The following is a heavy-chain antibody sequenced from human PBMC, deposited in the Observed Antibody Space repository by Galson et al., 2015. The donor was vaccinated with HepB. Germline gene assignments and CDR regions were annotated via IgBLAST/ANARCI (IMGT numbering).Heavy chain of an antibody. V-gene: IGHV3-30*18. Sequence: SLRLSCAASGFRFSDHGMHWVRQAPGKGLEWVAGISYDETNKYYAESVKGRFIISRDNSNNTMSVQMDRLTAADTAVYYCAKWAKWVDPRASGRENYFDSWGQGSLVTVSS. CDR3: AKWAKWVDPRASGRENYFDS. CDR2: ISYDETNK. D-gene: IGHD6-19*01. CDR1: GFRFSDHG. J-gene: IGHJ4*02.